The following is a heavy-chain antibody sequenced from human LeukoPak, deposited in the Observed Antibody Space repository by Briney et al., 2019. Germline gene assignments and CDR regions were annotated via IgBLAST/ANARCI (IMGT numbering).Heavy chain of an antibody. CDR1: GFTFSNYW. Sequence: QPGGSLRLSCAASGFTFSNYWMAWVRQAPAKGLEWVANIKQDGSEKYYVDSVKGRFTISRDNAKNSLFLEVNSLRAEDTAVYYCARDPRSAGRYNWFDPWGQGTLVTVSS. CDR2: IKQDGSEK. V-gene: IGHV3-7*03. D-gene: IGHD2-15*01. CDR3: ARDPRSAGRYNWFDP. J-gene: IGHJ5*02.